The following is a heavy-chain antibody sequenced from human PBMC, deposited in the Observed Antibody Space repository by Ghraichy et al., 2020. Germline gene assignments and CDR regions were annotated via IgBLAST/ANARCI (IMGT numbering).Heavy chain of an antibody. V-gene: IGHV3-23*01. J-gene: IGHJ6*02. D-gene: IGHD2-2*01. Sequence: GGSLRLSCAASRFNFSNYAMTWVRQAPGKGLEWVSAISGSGGSKYYADSGKGRFTISRDNSKNTLYLQMNSLRAEDTAVYYCARLFARNVVVPAAGMDVWGQGTTVTVAS. CDR3: ARLFARNVVVPAAGMDV. CDR1: RFNFSNYA. CDR2: ISGSGGSK.